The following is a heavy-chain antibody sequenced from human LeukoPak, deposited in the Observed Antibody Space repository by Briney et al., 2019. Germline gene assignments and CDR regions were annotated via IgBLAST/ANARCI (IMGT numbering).Heavy chain of an antibody. CDR1: GGSISSYY. J-gene: IGHJ4*02. D-gene: IGHD3-10*01. CDR2: IYYSGST. CDR3: ASSSMVRGVIGPFYY. Sequence: SETLSLTCTVSGGSISSYYWSWIRQPPGKGLEWIGYIYYSGSTNYNPSPKSRVTISVDTSKNQFSLKLSSVTAADTAVYYCASSSMVRGVIGPFYYWGQGTLVTVSS. V-gene: IGHV4-59*01.